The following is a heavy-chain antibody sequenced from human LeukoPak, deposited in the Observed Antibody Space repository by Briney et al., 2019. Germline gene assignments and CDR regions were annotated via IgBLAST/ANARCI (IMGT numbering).Heavy chain of an antibody. CDR1: GYSISSGFY. CDR2: IYRSGST. CDR3: AGFTFFRGVITFDY. Sequence: SETLSLTCTVSGYSISSGFYWGWIRQSPEKGLEWIGSIYRSGSTYYSPSLKSRVAISVDTSKNQFSLRLSSVTAADTAVYSCAGFTFFRGVITFDYWGQGTLVTVSS. V-gene: IGHV4-38-2*02. D-gene: IGHD3-10*01. J-gene: IGHJ4*02.